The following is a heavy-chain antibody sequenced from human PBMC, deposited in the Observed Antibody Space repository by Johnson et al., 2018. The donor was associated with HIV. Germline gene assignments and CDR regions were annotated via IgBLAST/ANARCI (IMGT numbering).Heavy chain of an antibody. V-gene: IGHV3-20*04. Sequence: VQLVESGGGVVRPGGSLRLSCAASGFTFDDYGMSWVRQAPGKGLEWVSGLNWNGGSTRYADSVKGRFIISRDNAKNSLYLQMNSLRAEDTALYYCARDEDAIMIVVAGGAFDIWGQGTMGTVSS. CDR1: GFTFDDYG. D-gene: IGHD3-22*01. J-gene: IGHJ3*02. CDR2: LNWNGGST. CDR3: ARDEDAIMIVVAGGAFDI.